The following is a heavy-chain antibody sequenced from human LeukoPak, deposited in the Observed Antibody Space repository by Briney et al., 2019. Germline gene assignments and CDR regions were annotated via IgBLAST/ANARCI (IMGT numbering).Heavy chain of an antibody. D-gene: IGHD4-11*01. CDR1: GGSLSSSA. Sequence: AVKVSCKAPGGSLSSSAISWVRQAPGQGRGWMGEIITIFGTANYAQTFQGRVTITADDSTSTSYLELSSLRAEDTAVYYCAGYHDYGNYHAFDIWGQGTMVTVSS. CDR2: IITIFGTA. J-gene: IGHJ3*02. V-gene: IGHV1-69*13. CDR3: AGYHDYGNYHAFDI.